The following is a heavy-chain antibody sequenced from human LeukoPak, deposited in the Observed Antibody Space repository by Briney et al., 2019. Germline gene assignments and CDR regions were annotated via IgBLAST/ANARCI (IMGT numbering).Heavy chain of an antibody. V-gene: IGHV1-8*01. Sequence: GASVKVSCKASGYTFTSYDINWVRQATGQGLEWMGWMNPNSGNTGYAQKFQGRVTMTRNTSISTAYMELSSLRSEDTAVYYCARGPSLWFGELLEDDAFDIWGQGTMVTVSS. CDR2: MNPNSGNT. CDR3: ARGPSLWFGELLEDDAFDI. J-gene: IGHJ3*02. CDR1: GYTFTSYD. D-gene: IGHD3-10*01.